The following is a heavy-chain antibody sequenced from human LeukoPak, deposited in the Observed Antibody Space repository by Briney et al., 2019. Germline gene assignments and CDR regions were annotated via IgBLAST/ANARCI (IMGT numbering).Heavy chain of an antibody. CDR1: GFTFSSYA. V-gene: IGHV3-23*01. CDR2: INSGETT. CDR3: VRDFSAGI. D-gene: IGHD1-1*01. J-gene: IGHJ4*02. Sequence: GGSLRLSCAASGFTFSSYAMTWVRQAPGKGLEWVSGINSGETTYYADSVKGRFTISRDNSKNTLYLQMNSLRAEDTAVYYCVRDFSAGIWGQGTLVTVSS.